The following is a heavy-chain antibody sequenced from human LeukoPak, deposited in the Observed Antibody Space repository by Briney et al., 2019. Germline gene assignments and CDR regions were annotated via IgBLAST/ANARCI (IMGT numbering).Heavy chain of an antibody. CDR2: ISSNGDST. V-gene: IGHV3-64D*06. J-gene: IGHJ4*02. D-gene: IGHD5-12*01. CDR3: VKARGKAQLSGYDF. Sequence: TGGSLRLSCAASGFTFSSYAMHWVRQAPGKGLEYVSAISSNGDSTYYADSVKSRFTISRDNSKNTLYLQMSSLRAEDTAVYYCVKARGKAQLSGYDFWGQGTLVTVSS. CDR1: GFTFSSYA.